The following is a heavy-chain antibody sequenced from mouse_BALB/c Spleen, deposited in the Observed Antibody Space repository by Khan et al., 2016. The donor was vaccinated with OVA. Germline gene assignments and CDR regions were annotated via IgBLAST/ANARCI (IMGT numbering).Heavy chain of an antibody. CDR2: IRGKVNNHGT. D-gene: IGHD2-1*01. J-gene: IGHJ4*01. CDR3: NSMVNTLYYYSLDY. Sequence: EVKLEVSGGGLVQPGGSMKLSCAASGFTFSDAWMDWVRQSPEKGLEWVAEIRGKVNNHGTYYAESVKGRFTISRDDSKSSVYLQMNSLRAEDTGIYYWNSMVNTLYYYSLDYWGQGTSVTVSS. CDR1: GFTFSDAW. V-gene: IGHV6-6*01.